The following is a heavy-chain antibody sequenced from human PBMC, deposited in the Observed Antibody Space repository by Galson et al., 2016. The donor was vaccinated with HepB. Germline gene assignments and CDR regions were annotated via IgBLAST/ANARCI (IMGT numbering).Heavy chain of an antibody. J-gene: IGHJ4*02. V-gene: IGHV3-30-3*01. D-gene: IGHD5-12*01. Sequence: SLRLSCAASGFTFSRYAMHWVRQAPGKGLEWVSHILHDGSSKYYSDSVKGRVTISRDNSKNTLYLQMNSLRPKDKAVYYCARGGSGYDYFFDYWGQGTLVTGSS. CDR3: ARGGSGYDYFFDY. CDR1: GFTFSRYA. CDR2: ILHDGSSK.